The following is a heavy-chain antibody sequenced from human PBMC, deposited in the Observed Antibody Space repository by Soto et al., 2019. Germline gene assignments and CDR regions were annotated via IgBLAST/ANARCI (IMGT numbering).Heavy chain of an antibody. Sequence: GGSLRLSCAASGFTFSSYAMSWVRQAPGKGLEWVSAISGSGGSTYYADSVKGRFTISRDNSKNTLYLQMNSLRAEDTAVYYWANLYVLRFWGWFPPRDYMNAWGKGTRFTVSS. CDR1: GFTFSSYA. CDR2: ISGSGGST. V-gene: IGHV3-23*01. J-gene: IGHJ6*03. CDR3: ANLYVLRFWGWFPPRDYMNA. D-gene: IGHD3-3*01.